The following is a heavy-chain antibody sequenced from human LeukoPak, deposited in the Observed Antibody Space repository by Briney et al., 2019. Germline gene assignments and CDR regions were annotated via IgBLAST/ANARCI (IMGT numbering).Heavy chain of an antibody. CDR2: IYPGESDT. D-gene: IGHD3-16*01. J-gene: IGHJ4*02. Sequence: PGGALEISCKGSGYNFTSYWIGWGRPVPGKGLEWMGIIYPGESDTRYSPSFQGQVTISADKSISTAYLQWSSLKASDTAMYYCARHRGRTPFDYWGQGTLVTVSS. V-gene: IGHV5-51*01. CDR1: GYNFTSYW. CDR3: ARHRGRTPFDY.